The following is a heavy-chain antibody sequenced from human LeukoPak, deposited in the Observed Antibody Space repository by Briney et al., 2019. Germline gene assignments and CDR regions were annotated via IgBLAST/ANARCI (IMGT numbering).Heavy chain of an antibody. CDR3: ARDLSNSYGRIDY. CDR2: ISRSGST. Sequence: SETLSLTCTVSSYSISSGYYWGWIRQPPGKGLEWIGSISRSGSTFYNPSLKSRVTISVDTSKNQFSLKLSSVTPADTAVYYCARDLSNSYGRIDYWGLGTLVTVSS. V-gene: IGHV4-38-2*02. CDR1: SYSISSGYY. D-gene: IGHD5-18*01. J-gene: IGHJ4*02.